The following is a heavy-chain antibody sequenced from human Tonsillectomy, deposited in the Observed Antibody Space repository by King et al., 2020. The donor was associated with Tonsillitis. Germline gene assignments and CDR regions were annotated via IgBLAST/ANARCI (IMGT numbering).Heavy chain of an antibody. V-gene: IGHV3-7*01. D-gene: IGHD1-26*01. CDR2: INQDGSEK. Sequence: VQLVESGGGLVQPGGSLRLSCAASGFTFSSYWMSWVRQAPGKGLEWVANINQDGSEKYYVDSVKGRFTISRDNAKNALCLQMNSLRAEDTAVYYCARDASGSYWGPDAFDIWGQGTMVTVSS. CDR1: GFTFSSYW. CDR3: ARDASGSYWGPDAFDI. J-gene: IGHJ3*02.